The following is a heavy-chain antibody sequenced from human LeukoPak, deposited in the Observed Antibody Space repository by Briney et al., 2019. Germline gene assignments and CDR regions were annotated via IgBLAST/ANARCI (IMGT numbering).Heavy chain of an antibody. CDR2: IFYSGST. Sequence: SETLSLTCTVSGGSISSYYWTWIRQPPGKALEWIGYIFYSGSTNYNPSLKSRVTISVDTSKNQFSLKLSSVTAADTAVYYCARGGLWFGELSALGFDPWGQGTLVTVSS. CDR3: ARGGLWFGELSALGFDP. CDR1: GGSISSYY. V-gene: IGHV4-59*12. D-gene: IGHD3-10*01. J-gene: IGHJ5*02.